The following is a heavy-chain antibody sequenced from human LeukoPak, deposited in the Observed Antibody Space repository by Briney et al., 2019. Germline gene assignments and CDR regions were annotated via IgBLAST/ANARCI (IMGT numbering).Heavy chain of an antibody. CDR1: GGSFSGYY. Sequence: PSETLSLTCAVCGGSFSGYYWSWIRQPPGKGLEWIGEINHSGSTNYNPSLKSRVTISVDTSKNQFSLKLSSVTAADTAVYYCARGYYERSLTAWGQGTLVTVSS. J-gene: IGHJ5*02. D-gene: IGHD3-22*01. CDR2: INHSGST. CDR3: ARGYYERSLTA. V-gene: IGHV4-34*01.